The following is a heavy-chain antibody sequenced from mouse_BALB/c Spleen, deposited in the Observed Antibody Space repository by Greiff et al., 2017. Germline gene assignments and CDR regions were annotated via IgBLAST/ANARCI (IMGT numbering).Heavy chain of an antibody. CDR2: INPENDGT. CDR3: TREAYDY. Sequence: EVQLQQSGPELVKPGASVKMSCKASGYTFTSYVMHWVKQKPGQGLEWIGYINPENDGTKYNEKFKGKATLTSDKSSSTAYIELSSLTSEVSAVYSCTREAYDYWGPGTSVTVSS. D-gene: IGHD2-3*01. J-gene: IGHJ4*01. CDR1: GYTFTSYV. V-gene: IGHV1-14*01.